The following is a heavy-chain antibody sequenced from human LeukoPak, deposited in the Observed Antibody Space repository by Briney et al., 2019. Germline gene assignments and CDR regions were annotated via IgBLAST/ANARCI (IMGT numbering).Heavy chain of an antibody. Sequence: GGSLRLTCAASGFTFSSYDMHWVRQAPGKGLEWVAVIWYDGSNKYYADSVKGRFTISRDNSKNTLYLQMNSLRAEDTAVYYCARDSRRIAVAGRFDYWGQGTLVTVSS. CDR1: GFTFSSYD. V-gene: IGHV3-33*08. CDR3: ARDSRRIAVAGRFDY. D-gene: IGHD6-19*01. J-gene: IGHJ4*02. CDR2: IWYDGSNK.